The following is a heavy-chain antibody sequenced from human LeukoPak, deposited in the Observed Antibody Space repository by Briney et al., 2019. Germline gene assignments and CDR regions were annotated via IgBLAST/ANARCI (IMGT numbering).Heavy chain of an antibody. CDR1: GYTFTGYY. D-gene: IGHD3-22*01. Sequence: ASVKVSCKASGYTFTGYYMHWVRQAPGQGPEWMGWINPNSGGTNYAQKFQGRVTMTRDTSISTAYMELSRLRSDDTAVYYCARAYYYDSTVFDPWGQGTLVTVSS. V-gene: IGHV1-2*02. J-gene: IGHJ5*02. CDR3: ARAYYYDSTVFDP. CDR2: INPNSGGT.